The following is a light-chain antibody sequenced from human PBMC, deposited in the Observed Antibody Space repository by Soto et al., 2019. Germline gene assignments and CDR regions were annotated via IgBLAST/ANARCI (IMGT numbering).Light chain of an antibody. CDR3: QQYHRWPLT. CDR1: QTIASN. V-gene: IGKV3-15*01. Sequence: EIVMTQSPATLSVSPGERATLSCRASQTIASNLAWYQQKPGQAPKLLIYGASTRAAGIPARFSGSGSGTGFTLTISSLPSEDFEVYYCQQYHRWPLTFGEGTKVEIK. CDR2: GAS. J-gene: IGKJ4*01.